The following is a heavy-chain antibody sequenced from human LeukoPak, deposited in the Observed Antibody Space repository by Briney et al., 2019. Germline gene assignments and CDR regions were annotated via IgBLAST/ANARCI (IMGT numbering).Heavy chain of an antibody. CDR3: ARGSIAARRLWFDP. V-gene: IGHV1-2*02. CDR1: GYTFTGYY. Sequence: ASVKVSCKASGYTFTGYYIHWVRQAPGQGLEWMGWINPNSGGTNYAQKFQGRVTMTRDTSISTAYMELSRLRSDDTAVYYCARGSIAARRLWFDPWGQGTLVTVSS. J-gene: IGHJ5*02. CDR2: INPNSGGT. D-gene: IGHD6-6*01.